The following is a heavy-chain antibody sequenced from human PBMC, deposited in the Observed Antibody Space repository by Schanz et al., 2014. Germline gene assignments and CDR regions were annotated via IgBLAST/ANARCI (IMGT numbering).Heavy chain of an antibody. CDR3: ARGGYSSGWYDRDIAHFDY. J-gene: IGHJ4*02. V-gene: IGHV1-18*01. D-gene: IGHD6-19*01. CDR2: ISAYNGNT. Sequence: QVQLVQSGAEVKKPGSSMKVSCKASGGTFNSYTINWVRQAPGQGLEWMGWISAYNGNTNYAQKLQGRVTMTADTSTSTSYMELTSLRFDDTAVYYCARGGYSSGWYDRDIAHFDYWGQGTLVTVSS. CDR1: GGTFNSYT.